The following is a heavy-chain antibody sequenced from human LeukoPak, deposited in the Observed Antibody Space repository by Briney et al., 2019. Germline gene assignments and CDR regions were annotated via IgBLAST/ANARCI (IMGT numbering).Heavy chain of an antibody. CDR3: ARARAGYSGYLDAFYI. J-gene: IGHJ3*02. CDR2: INPNSGGT. Sequence: WASVKVSCKASGYTFTGYYMHWVRQAPGQGLEWMGWINPNSGGTNYAQKFQGRVTMTRDTSISTAYMELSRLRSDDTAVYYCARARAGYSGYLDAFYIWGQGTMVTVSS. V-gene: IGHV1-2*02. D-gene: IGHD5-12*01. CDR1: GYTFTGYY.